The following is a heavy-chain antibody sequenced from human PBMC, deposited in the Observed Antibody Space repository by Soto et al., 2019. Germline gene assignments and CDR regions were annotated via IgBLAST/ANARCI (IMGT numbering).Heavy chain of an antibody. CDR1: GGSVSSGSYY. J-gene: IGHJ6*02. Sequence: SETLSLTCTVSGGSVSSGSYYWSWIRQPPGKGLEWIGYIYYSGSTNYNPSLKSRVTISVDTSKNQFSLKLSSVTAADTAVYYCARGGAMAYYYYYGMDVWGQGTTVTVSS. D-gene: IGHD3-16*01. CDR2: IYYSGST. CDR3: ARGGAMAYYYYYGMDV. V-gene: IGHV4-61*01.